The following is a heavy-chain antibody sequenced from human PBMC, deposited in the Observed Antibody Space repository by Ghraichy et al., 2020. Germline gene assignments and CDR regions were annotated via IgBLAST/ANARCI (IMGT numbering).Heavy chain of an antibody. CDR1: GGSFSGYY. CDR3: ARFDSSGYYYPFDY. D-gene: IGHD3-22*01. V-gene: IGHV4-34*01. Sequence: SETLSLTCAVYGGSFSGYYWSWIRQPPGKGLEWIGEINHSGSTNYNPSLKSRVTISVDTSKNQFSLKLSSVTAADTAVYYCARFDSSGYYYPFDYWGQGTLVTVSS. J-gene: IGHJ4*02. CDR2: INHSGST.